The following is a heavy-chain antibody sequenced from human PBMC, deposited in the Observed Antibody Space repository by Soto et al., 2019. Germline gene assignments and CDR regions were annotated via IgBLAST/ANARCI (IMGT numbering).Heavy chain of an antibody. J-gene: IGHJ6*02. CDR3: AKDLQSYGDYDYYCYGMDV. CDR2: SSYDGTNK. V-gene: IGHV3-30*18. CDR1: GFTFSTYG. Sequence: QVQLVESGGGEVQPGRSMTISCAASGFTFSTYGMHWVRQTRGKGLEWVAVSSYDGTNKFYSDSVKGRFTISRDNFKNTLTLQMNSLRADDTAVYSCAKDLQSYGDYDYYCYGMDVWGLGTRVTVSS. D-gene: IGHD4-17*01.